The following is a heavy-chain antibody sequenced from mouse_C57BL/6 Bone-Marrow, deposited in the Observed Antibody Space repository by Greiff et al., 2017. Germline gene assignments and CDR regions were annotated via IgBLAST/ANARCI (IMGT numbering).Heavy chain of an antibody. CDR2: IDPSDSET. CDR1: GYTFTSYW. V-gene: IGHV1-52*01. J-gene: IGHJ4*01. D-gene: IGHD1-1*01. CDR3: TRKGYYYGSSYRGSYYAMDY. Sequence: QVQLQQPGAELVRPGSSVKLSCKASGYTFTSYWMHWVKQRPIQGLEWIGNIDPSDSETHYNQKFKDKATLTVDKSSSTAYMPLSSLTSEDSAVYYWTRKGYYYGSSYRGSYYAMDYWGQGTSVTVSS.